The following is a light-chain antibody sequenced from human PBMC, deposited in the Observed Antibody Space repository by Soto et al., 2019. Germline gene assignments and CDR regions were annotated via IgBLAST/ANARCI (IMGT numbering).Light chain of an antibody. V-gene: IGLV3-21*02. J-gene: IGLJ1*01. CDR3: QVWDVSSDLRD. CDR2: DDT. CDR1: NIGSKN. Sequence: SYELTQAPSVSVAPGQTARISCGGNNIGSKNVHWYQQKPGQAPVLVVYDDTDRPSGIPARFSGSNSGNTATLTISRVEDGDEADYFCQVWDVSSDLRDFGTGTKVTVL.